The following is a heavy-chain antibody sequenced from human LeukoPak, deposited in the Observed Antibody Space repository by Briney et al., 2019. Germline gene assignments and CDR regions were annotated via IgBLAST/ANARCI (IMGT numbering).Heavy chain of an antibody. CDR3: ARRDRFRYSYADY. J-gene: IGHJ4*02. CDR1: VFTFDDYA. V-gene: IGHV3-9*03. D-gene: IGHD5-18*01. Sequence: GGSLRLSCAASVFTFDDYAMHWVRQAPGKGLEWVSGISWNSGSIGYADSVKGRFTISRDNAKNSLYLQMNSLRAEDMALYYCARRDRFRYSYADYWGQGTLVTVSS. CDR2: ISWNSGSI.